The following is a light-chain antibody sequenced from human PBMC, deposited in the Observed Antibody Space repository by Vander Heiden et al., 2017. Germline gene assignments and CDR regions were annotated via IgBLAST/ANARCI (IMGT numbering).Light chain of an antibody. V-gene: IGKV3-11*01. CDR3: QHRSGWLPGT. CDR1: QSVSSY. J-gene: IGKJ1*01. CDR2: EAS. Sequence: EIVLTQSPATLSLSPGEGATLSCRASQSVSSYLAWYQHKPGQAPRLLIYEASNRATGVPARFSGTGSGTDFTLTISSREPEEFAVYYCQHRSGWLPGTFGQGTKVEIK.